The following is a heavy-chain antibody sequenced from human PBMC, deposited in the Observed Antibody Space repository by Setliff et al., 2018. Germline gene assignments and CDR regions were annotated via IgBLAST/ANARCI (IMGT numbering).Heavy chain of an antibody. CDR1: GGTFSSYA. Sequence: SVKVSCKASGGTFSSYAISWVRQAPGQGLEWMGGIIPSSGRTSYAQKFQGRVTMTTDTSTSTAYMELRSLKSDDTAVYYCARDRIMYYESSGSDYWGQGTLVTVSS. D-gene: IGHD3-22*01. CDR3: ARDRIMYYESSGSDY. J-gene: IGHJ4*02. CDR2: IIPSSGRT. V-gene: IGHV1-69*10.